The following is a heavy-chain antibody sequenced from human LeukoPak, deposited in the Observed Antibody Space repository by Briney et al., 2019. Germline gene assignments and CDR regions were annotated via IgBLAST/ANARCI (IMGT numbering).Heavy chain of an antibody. J-gene: IGHJ3*02. CDR2: IIPIFGTA. CDR3: ARVEDGYNLGAFDI. V-gene: IGHV1-69*01. CDR1: GGTFSSYA. D-gene: IGHD5-24*01. Sequence: ASVKVSCKASGGTFSSYAISWARQAPGQGLEWMGGIIPIFGTANYAQKFQGRVTITADESTSTAYMELSSLRSEDTAVYYCARVEDGYNLGAFDIWGQGTMVTVSS.